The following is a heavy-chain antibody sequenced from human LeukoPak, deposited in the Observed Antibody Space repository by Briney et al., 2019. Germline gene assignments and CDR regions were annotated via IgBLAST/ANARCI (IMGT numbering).Heavy chain of an antibody. V-gene: IGHV3-30*18. Sequence: PGGSLRLSCAASGFTFSSYGMHWVRQAPGKGLEWVAVMSYDGSNKYYADSVKGRFTISRDNSKNTLYLQMNSLRAEDTAVYYCAKGPSGWYSAFDYWGQGTLVTVSS. CDR3: AKGPSGWYSAFDY. D-gene: IGHD6-19*01. CDR2: MSYDGSNK. J-gene: IGHJ4*02. CDR1: GFTFSSYG.